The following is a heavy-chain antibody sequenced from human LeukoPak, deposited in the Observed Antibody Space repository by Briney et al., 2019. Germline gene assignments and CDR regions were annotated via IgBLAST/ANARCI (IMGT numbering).Heavy chain of an antibody. Sequence: SETLSLTCTVSGGSISSYYWSWIRQPPGKGLEWIGYIYYGGSTNYNPSLKSRVTISVDTSKNQFSLKLSSVTAADTAVYYCARMYSGSYYFDYWGQGTLVTVSS. CDR3: ARMYSGSYYFDY. V-gene: IGHV4-59*01. J-gene: IGHJ4*02. CDR2: IYYGGST. CDR1: GGSISSYY. D-gene: IGHD1-26*01.